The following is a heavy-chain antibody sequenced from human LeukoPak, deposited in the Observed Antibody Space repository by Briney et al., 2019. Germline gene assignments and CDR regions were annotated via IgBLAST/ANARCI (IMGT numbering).Heavy chain of an antibody. CDR2: ISGGGGGI. D-gene: IGHD1-26*01. V-gene: IGHV3-23*01. CDR3: AKESSGRMFDFDH. J-gene: IGHJ4*02. CDR1: GFTVSSYA. Sequence: GGSLRLSCAGSGFTVSSYAMSWVRQAPGKGLEWVSAISGGGGGIFYADPVKGRFTSSRDNSKNTLYLQMNSLRAEDTAVYYCAKESSGRMFDFDHWGQGTLVTVSS.